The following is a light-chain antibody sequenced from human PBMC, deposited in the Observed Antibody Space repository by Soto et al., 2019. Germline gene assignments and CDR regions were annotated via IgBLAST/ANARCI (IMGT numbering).Light chain of an antibody. CDR1: QSISNW. V-gene: IGKV1-5*03. J-gene: IGKJ4*01. CDR3: QKYNRAPLT. Sequence: DIQMTQSPSTLSASVCDRVTITCRASQSISNWLAWYQQKPGRLPRLLIYQASTLESGVPSRFSGSGSGTEFTLTISSRQPADVAAYYCQKYNRAPLTFGGGTKVDIK. CDR2: QAS.